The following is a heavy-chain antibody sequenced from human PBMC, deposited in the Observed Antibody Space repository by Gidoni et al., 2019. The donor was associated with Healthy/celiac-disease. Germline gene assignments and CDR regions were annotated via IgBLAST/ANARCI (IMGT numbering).Heavy chain of an antibody. CDR1: GFTVSSNY. CDR3: ARQRAVTTSGFDY. CDR2: SYSGGST. J-gene: IGHJ4*02. D-gene: IGHD4-17*01. V-gene: IGHV3-53*01. Sequence: EVQLVESGGGLIQPGGSLRLSCAASGFTVSSNYMSWGRQAPGKGLEWVSVSYSGGSTYYADSVKGRFTISRDNSKNTLYLQMNSLRAEDTAVYYCARQRAVTTSGFDYWGQGTLVTVSS.